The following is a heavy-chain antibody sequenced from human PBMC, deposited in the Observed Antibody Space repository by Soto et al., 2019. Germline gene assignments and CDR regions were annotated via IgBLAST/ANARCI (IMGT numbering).Heavy chain of an antibody. J-gene: IGHJ4*02. CDR3: ATNFYDSSGYYQALDY. V-gene: IGHV1-46*01. CDR1: GYTFTSYY. CDR2: INPSGGST. D-gene: IGHD3-22*01. Sequence: ASVKVSCKASGYTFTSYYIHWVRQAPGQGLEWMGIINPSGGSTSYAQKFQGRVTMTRDTSTSTVYMELSSLRSEDTAVYYCATNFYDSSGYYQALDYWGQGTLVTVSS.